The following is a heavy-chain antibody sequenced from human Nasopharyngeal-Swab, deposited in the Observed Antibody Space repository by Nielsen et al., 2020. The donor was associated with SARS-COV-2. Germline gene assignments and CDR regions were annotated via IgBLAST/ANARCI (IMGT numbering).Heavy chain of an antibody. V-gene: IGHV7-4-1*02. D-gene: IGHD6-13*01. Sequence: WVRQAPGQGLEWMGWINTNTGNPTYAQGFTGRFVFFLDTSVSTAYLQISSLKAEDTAVYYCARETAAVDYWGQGTLVTVSS. CDR2: INTNTGNP. J-gene: IGHJ4*02. CDR3: ARETAAVDY.